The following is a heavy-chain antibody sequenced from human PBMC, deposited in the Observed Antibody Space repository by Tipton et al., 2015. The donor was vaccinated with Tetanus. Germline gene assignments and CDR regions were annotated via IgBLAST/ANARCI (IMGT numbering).Heavy chain of an antibody. CDR3: ARVIYDILTGYHIDY. V-gene: IGHV4-61*05. Sequence: TLSLTCTVSGGSISGSSYYWGWIRQPPGKGLEWIGYIYYSGSTNYNPSLKSRVTISVDTSKNQFSLKLSSVTAADTAVYYCARVIYDILTGYHIDYWGQGTLVTVSS. CDR2: IYYSGST. CDR1: GGSISGSSYY. D-gene: IGHD3-9*01. J-gene: IGHJ4*02.